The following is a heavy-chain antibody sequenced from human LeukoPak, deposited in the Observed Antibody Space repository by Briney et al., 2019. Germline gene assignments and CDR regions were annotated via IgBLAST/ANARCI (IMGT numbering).Heavy chain of an antibody. V-gene: IGHV3-64*01. J-gene: IGHJ4*02. CDR2: ISSNGGST. CDR3: AKSRSGSANWALRIFDN. Sequence: GGSLRLSCAASGFTFSSYAMHWVRQAPGKGLEYVSAISSNGGSTYYANSVKGRFTISRDNSKNTLYLQMGSLRAEDTAIYYCAKSRSGSANWALRIFDNWGQGTLVSVSS. CDR1: GFTFSSYA. D-gene: IGHD3-10*01.